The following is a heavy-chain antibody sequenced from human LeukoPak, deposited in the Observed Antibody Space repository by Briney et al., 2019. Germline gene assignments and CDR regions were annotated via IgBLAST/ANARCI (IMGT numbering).Heavy chain of an antibody. CDR1: VFTFSSHG. J-gene: IGHJ5*02. CDR3: VKGGSSTWSWFDP. Sequence: GRSLRLSCAASVFTFSSHGMHWVRQAPGKGLEWGAIIWYDGSKKYYADSVKGRFTISRDDSKSTLYLQMNSLRAEDTAVYYCVKGGSSTWSWFDPWGQGTLVTVSS. D-gene: IGHD6-13*01. CDR2: IWYDGSKK. V-gene: IGHV3-33*06.